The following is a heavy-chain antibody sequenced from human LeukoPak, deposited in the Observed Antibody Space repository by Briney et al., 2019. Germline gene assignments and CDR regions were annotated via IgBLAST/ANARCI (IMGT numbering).Heavy chain of an antibody. Sequence: SETLSLTCAVSGYSISSGYYWGWIRQPPGKGLQWIGSIFQRGYSYYNPSLKSRVTISVDTSRNQFSLKLSSVTAADTAVYYCAGDKETTGNWRPNWFDPWGQGTLVTVSS. J-gene: IGHJ5*02. V-gene: IGHV4-38-2*01. D-gene: IGHD1-1*01. CDR2: IFQRGYS. CDR1: GYSISSGYY. CDR3: AGDKETTGNWRPNWFDP.